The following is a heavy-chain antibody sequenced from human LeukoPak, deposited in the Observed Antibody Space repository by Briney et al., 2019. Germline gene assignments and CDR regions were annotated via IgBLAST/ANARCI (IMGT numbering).Heavy chain of an antibody. V-gene: IGHV3-30*01. J-gene: IGHJ4*02. Sequence: PGGSLRLSCAASGFTFSSYAMHWVRQAPGKGLEWVAVISYDGSNKYYADSVKGRFTISRDNSKNTLYLQMNSLRAEDTAVYYCAIEGLEHFDYWGQGTLVTVSS. CDR1: GFTFSSYA. D-gene: IGHD1-1*01. CDR2: ISYDGSNK. CDR3: AIEGLEHFDY.